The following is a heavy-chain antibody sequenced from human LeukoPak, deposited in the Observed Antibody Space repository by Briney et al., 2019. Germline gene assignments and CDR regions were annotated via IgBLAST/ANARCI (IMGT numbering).Heavy chain of an antibody. V-gene: IGHV4-39*01. D-gene: IGHD4-17*01. CDR2: IYYSGST. J-gene: IGHJ5*02. CDR3: ARHLRSDGDSSVSVRRFDP. Sequence: SETLSLTCSVSGGSISSSSYYWGWIRQPPGKGLEWVGTIYYSGSTYYNPSLKSRVTISVDTSKNQFSLKLTSVTAAETAVYYCARHLRSDGDSSVSVRRFDPWGQGTLVTVSS. CDR1: GGSISSSSYY.